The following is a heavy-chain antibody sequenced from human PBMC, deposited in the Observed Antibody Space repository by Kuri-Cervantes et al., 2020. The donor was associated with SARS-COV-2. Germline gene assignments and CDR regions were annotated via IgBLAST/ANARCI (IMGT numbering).Heavy chain of an antibody. CDR3: ARDLDDFWSGYPLDY. J-gene: IGHJ4*02. Sequence: GESLKISCAASGFSLSTYSMNWVRQAPGKGLEWVSLISYSSRYIYNGDSMKGRFTISRDNAKNSVYLQMDSLRAEDTAVYYCARDLDDFWSGYPLDYWGQGTLVTVSS. CDR2: ISYSSRYI. CDR1: GFSLSTYS. V-gene: IGHV3-21*01. D-gene: IGHD3-3*01.